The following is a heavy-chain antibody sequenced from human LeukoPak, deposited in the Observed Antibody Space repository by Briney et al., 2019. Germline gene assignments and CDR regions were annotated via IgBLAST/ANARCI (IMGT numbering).Heavy chain of an antibody. CDR3: AKAGAVVVVAAKYFDY. CDR1: EFSVGSNY. Sequence: PGGSLRLSCAASEFSVGSNYMTWVRQAPGKGLEWVSLIYSGGSTYYADSVKGRFTISRDNSKNTLYLQMNSLRAEDTAVYYCAKAGAVVVVAAKYFDYWGQGTLVTVSS. J-gene: IGHJ4*02. CDR2: IYSGGST. D-gene: IGHD2-15*01. V-gene: IGHV3-53*01.